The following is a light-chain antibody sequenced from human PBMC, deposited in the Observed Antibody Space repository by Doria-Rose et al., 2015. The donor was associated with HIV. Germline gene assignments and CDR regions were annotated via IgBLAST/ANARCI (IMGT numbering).Light chain of an antibody. V-gene: IGKV1-39*01. J-gene: IGKJ3*01. CDR1: QSISIY. Sequence: DIQVTQSPSSLSASVGDTVTIACRASQSISIYLNWYQQKPGKAPELLIYAASSLQSGVPSRFSGSGSETDFTLTISRLQREDFASYYCQQGYGLPFTFGPG. CDR3: QQGYGLPFT. CDR2: AAS.